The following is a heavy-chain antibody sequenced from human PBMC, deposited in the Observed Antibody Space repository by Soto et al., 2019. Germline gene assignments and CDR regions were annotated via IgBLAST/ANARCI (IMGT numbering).Heavy chain of an antibody. D-gene: IGHD2-2*01. Sequence: QVQLVESGGGVVQPGRSLRLSCAASGFTFSSYGMHWVRQAPGKGLEWVAVISYDGSNKYYADSVKGRFTISRDNSKNTLYLQMKSLRAEDTAVYYCAKTDRKVVPAAIVDYWGQGTLVTVSS. V-gene: IGHV3-30*18. CDR3: AKTDRKVVPAAIVDY. CDR2: ISYDGSNK. J-gene: IGHJ4*02. CDR1: GFTFSSYG.